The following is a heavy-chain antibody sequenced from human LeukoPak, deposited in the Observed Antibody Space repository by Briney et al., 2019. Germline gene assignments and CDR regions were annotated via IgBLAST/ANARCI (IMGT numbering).Heavy chain of an antibody. V-gene: IGHV4-30-4*08. D-gene: IGHD1-7*01. J-gene: IGHJ3*02. Sequence: SETLSLXCTVSGGSISSGDYYWSWIRQPPGKGLEWIGYIHYSGITYYNPSLKSRVTISVDTSKNQFSLKLSSVTAADTAVYYCARDRYNWNSQIAFDIWGQGTMVTVSS. CDR1: GGSISSGDYY. CDR3: ARDRYNWNSQIAFDI. CDR2: IHYSGIT.